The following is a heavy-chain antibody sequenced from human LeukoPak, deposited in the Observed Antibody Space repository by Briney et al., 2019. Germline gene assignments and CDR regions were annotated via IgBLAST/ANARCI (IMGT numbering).Heavy chain of an antibody. D-gene: IGHD6-19*01. Sequence: SETLSLTCTVSGGSIGSDYWTWIRQPPGKGLEYIGYIYYTGGTNYNPSLKSRVTISVDTSKNQFSLKLSSVTAADTAVYFCAKYGNSGWVIGNWGQGTLVTVSS. V-gene: IGHV4-59*08. J-gene: IGHJ4*02. CDR2: IYYTGGT. CDR3: AKYGNSGWVIGN. CDR1: GGSIGSDY.